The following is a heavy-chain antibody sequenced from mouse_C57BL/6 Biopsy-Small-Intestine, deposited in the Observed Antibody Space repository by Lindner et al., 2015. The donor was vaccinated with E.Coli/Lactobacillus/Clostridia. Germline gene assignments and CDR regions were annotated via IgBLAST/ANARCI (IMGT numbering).Heavy chain of an antibody. CDR3: ARAYSNWYFDV. J-gene: IGHJ1*03. D-gene: IGHD2-5*01. CDR2: ILPGSGYT. Sequence: VQLQESGAELMKPGASVKISCKASGYTFTGYWIERVKQRPGHGLEWIGEILPGSGYTNDKEKFKGKATFTADTSSNTAYMQLSSLTTEDSAIYYCARAYSNWYFDVWGTGTTVTVSS. V-gene: IGHV1-9*01. CDR1: GYTFTGYW.